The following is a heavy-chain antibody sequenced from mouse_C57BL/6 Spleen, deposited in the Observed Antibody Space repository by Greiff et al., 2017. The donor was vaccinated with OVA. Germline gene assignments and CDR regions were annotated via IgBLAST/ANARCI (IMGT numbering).Heavy chain of an antibody. J-gene: IGHJ2*01. Sequence: VQLQQPGTDLVKPGASVKLSCKASGYTFTSYWMHWVKQRPGQGLEWIGNINPSNGGTNYNEKFKSKATLTVDKSSSTAYMQRTSLTSEASAVYYCASLYYGSSYDYWGQGTTLTVSS. CDR3: ASLYYGSSYDY. V-gene: IGHV1-53*01. CDR2: INPSNGGT. CDR1: GYTFTSYW. D-gene: IGHD1-1*01.